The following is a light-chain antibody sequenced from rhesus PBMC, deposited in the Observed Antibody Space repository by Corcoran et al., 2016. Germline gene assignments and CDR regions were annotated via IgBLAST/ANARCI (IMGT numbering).Light chain of an antibody. Sequence: ETVVTQSPATLSLSPGERATLSCRASQSVGSYFAWYRQKPGPAPRLPIYAASSRATGIPDRFRGSGSGTDFTLTISSLEPEDVGVYYCQQSSNLSWTFGQGTKVEIK. V-gene: IGKV3-24*04. CDR3: QQSSNLSWT. CDR1: QSVGSY. CDR2: AAS. J-gene: IGKJ1*01.